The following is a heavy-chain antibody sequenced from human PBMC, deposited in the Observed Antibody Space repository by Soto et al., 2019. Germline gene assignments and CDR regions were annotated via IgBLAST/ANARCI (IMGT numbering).Heavy chain of an antibody. CDR1: GFTFSSYW. V-gene: IGHV3-74*01. CDR2: VSSAGSST. CDR3: ARGLPNFSSFDS. J-gene: IGHJ4*02. D-gene: IGHD5-12*01. Sequence: EVQLVESGGGLVQPGESLRLSCAASGFTFSSYWMHWIRQAPGKGLVWVSRVSSAGSSTVYANSVKGRLTISRDNAKNTVYLQMNSLSDEDTAVYYCARGLPNFSSFDSWGQGTLVTVSS.